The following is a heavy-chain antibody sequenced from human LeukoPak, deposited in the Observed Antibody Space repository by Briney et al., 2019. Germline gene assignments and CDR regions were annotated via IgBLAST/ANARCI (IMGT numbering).Heavy chain of an antibody. J-gene: IGHJ3*02. Sequence: HPGGSLRLSCAASGFIVSSHYMNWVRQAPGQGLEWVSVIYSSGTKDNADSLKGRFSISRDDAKNSLYLQMNSLRAEDTAVYYCARKDYGDVGAFDIWGQGTMVTVSS. D-gene: IGHD4-17*01. CDR1: GFIVSSHY. CDR2: IYSSGTK. CDR3: ARKDYGDVGAFDI. V-gene: IGHV3-66*01.